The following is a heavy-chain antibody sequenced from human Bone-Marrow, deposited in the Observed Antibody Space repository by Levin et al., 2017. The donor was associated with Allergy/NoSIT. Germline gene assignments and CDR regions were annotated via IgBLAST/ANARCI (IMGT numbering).Heavy chain of an antibody. CDR3: AKVTQLSMVDAVDI. J-gene: IGHJ3*02. CDR1: GFIFDEYA. D-gene: IGHD5-18*01. CDR2: ITWNSGSI. Sequence: QSGESLKISCAASGFIFDEYAMYWVRQAPGKGLEWVSGITWNSGSIGYADSVKGRFTISRDNAKRSLYLQMNSLRAEDTALYYCAKVTQLSMVDAVDIWGQGTMVTVSS. V-gene: IGHV3-9*01.